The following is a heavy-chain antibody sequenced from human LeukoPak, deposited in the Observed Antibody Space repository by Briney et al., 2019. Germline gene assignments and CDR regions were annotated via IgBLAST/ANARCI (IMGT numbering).Heavy chain of an antibody. D-gene: IGHD2/OR15-2a*01. V-gene: IGHV4-4*02. Sequence: SETLSLTCAVSGESLSSANWWIWVRQPPGKGLEWIGEVYHDGSFNYNPSLKSRVTILLDMSKNQFSLSLTSMTVADTAVYHCARGKENLDFWGQGTLVTASS. CDR3: ARGKENLDF. J-gene: IGHJ4*02. CDR2: VYHDGSF. CDR1: GESLSSANW.